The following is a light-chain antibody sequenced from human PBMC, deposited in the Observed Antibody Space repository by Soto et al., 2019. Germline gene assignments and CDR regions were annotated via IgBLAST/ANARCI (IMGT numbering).Light chain of an antibody. Sequence: QSALTQPASVSGSPGQSITISCTGTSRDVGGYNYVSWHQQHPGKAPKVVITEVSNRPSGVSNRFSGSKSGNTASLTISGLQAEDVADYYCSSYVNYNTFVIFGGGTKLTVL. CDR2: EVS. CDR3: SSYVNYNTFVI. V-gene: IGLV2-14*01. CDR1: SRDVGGYNY. J-gene: IGLJ2*01.